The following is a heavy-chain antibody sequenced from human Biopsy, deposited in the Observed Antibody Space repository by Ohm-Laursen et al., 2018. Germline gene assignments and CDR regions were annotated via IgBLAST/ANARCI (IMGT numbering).Heavy chain of an antibody. CDR3: AAYYYDSSGYFYAFHY. CDR1: GGSISNYY. CDR2: ISYSGST. Sequence: SETLSLTCTVSGGSISNYYWSWVRQPPGKGLEWIGYISYSGSTNYNPSLKSRVIISADTSKNQFSLKLSSVTAADTAMYYCAAYYYDSSGYFYAFHYWGQGTLVTVSS. D-gene: IGHD3-22*01. J-gene: IGHJ4*02. V-gene: IGHV4-59*08.